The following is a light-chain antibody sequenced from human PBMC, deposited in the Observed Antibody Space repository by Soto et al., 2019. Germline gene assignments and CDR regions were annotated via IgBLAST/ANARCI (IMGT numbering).Light chain of an antibody. J-gene: IGKJ4*01. CDR3: QQYGNLPLT. V-gene: IGKV3-20*01. Sequence: EIVLTQSPGTLSLSPGERATLSCRASQSVTSNYLAWYQQKPGQAPRLLIHGASSRATGIPDRFSGSGSGTDFTLTIRRLETEDFAVYYCQQYGNLPLTFGGGTKVDIK. CDR2: GAS. CDR1: QSVTSNY.